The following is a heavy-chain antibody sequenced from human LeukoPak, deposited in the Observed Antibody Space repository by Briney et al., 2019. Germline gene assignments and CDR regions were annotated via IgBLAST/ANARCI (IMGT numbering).Heavy chain of an antibody. Sequence: SETLSLTCAVYGGTFSGYYWRWIRQPPGKGLEWVGEINHSGSTNYNPSLKSRVTISVDTSKNQFSLKLSSVTAADTAVYYCARGGTKERTSSSWYIDYWGQGTLVTVSS. V-gene: IGHV4-34*01. CDR3: ARGGTKERTSSSWYIDY. CDR1: GGTFSGYY. D-gene: IGHD6-13*01. CDR2: INHSGST. J-gene: IGHJ4*02.